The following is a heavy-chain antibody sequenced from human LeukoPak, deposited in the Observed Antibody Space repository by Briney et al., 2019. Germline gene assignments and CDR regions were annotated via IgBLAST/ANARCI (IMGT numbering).Heavy chain of an antibody. D-gene: IGHD2-21*02. V-gene: IGHV3-21*04. CDR3: AKDLWSVVTLTLDY. J-gene: IGHJ4*02. CDR2: ISSSSSYI. Sequence: GGSLRLSCAASRFPFSSYEMNWVRQAPGKGLEWVSSISSSSSYIYYADSVKGRFTISRDNSKNTLSLQVNSLRAEDTAVYYCAKDLWSVVTLTLDYWGQGTLVTVSS. CDR1: RFPFSSYE.